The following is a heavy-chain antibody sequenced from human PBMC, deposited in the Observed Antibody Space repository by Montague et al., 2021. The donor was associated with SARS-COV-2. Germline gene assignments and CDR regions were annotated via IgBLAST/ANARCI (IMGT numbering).Heavy chain of an antibody. CDR1: GTSFSGYY. CDR3: ARLRDGVVPSPILGVGPYYSYYFIDV. J-gene: IGHJ6*03. V-gene: IGHV4-34*01. Sequence: SETLSLTCAVRGTSFSGYYWNWIRQPPGKGLEWIGEINHGGITNYNPSLKSRLTISADTSKNQFSLKLTSVAAADTAVYYCARLRDGVVPSPILGVGPYYSYYFIDVWGKGTTVTVSS. D-gene: IGHD3-10*01. CDR2: INHGGIT.